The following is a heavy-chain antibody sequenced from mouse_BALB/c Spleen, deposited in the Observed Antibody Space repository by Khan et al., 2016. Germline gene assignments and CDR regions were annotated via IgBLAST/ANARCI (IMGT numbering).Heavy chain of an antibody. CDR3: AEERGWFAY. Sequence: VQLKESGPGLVKPSQSLSLTCTVTGYSITSDYAWNWIRQFPGNKLEWMGYISYSGSTSYNPSLKSRISITRDTSKNQIFLRLNSVTTEDTATYYCAEERGWFAYWGQGTLVTVSA. CDR1: GYSITSDYA. CDR2: ISYSGST. V-gene: IGHV3-2*02. J-gene: IGHJ3*01.